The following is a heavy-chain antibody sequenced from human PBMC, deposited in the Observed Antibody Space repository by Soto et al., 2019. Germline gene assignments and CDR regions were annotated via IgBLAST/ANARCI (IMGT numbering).Heavy chain of an antibody. Sequence: PSETLSLTCTVSGGSISSGDYYWSWIRQPPGKGLEWIGYIYYSGSTYYNPSLKSRVTISVDTSKNQFSLKLSSVTAADTAVYYCARGGSGYYGDAFDIWGQGTMVTVSS. D-gene: IGHD3-22*01. CDR3: ARGGSGYYGDAFDI. V-gene: IGHV4-30-4*01. J-gene: IGHJ3*02. CDR2: IYYSGST. CDR1: GGSISSGDYY.